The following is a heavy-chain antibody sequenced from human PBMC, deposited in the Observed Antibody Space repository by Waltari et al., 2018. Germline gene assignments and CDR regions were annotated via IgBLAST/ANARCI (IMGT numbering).Heavy chain of an antibody. J-gene: IGHJ4*02. V-gene: IGHV3-48*03. CDR2: ISSSGSTI. Sequence: EVQLVESGGGLVQPGGSLRLSCAASGFTFSSYEMNWVRQAPGKGLEWVSYISSSGSTIYYADSVKGRFTISRDNSKNTLYLQMNSLRVEDTAVYYCARGRGWCDYWGQGTLVTVSS. CDR1: GFTFSSYE. CDR3: ARGRGWCDY. D-gene: IGHD6-19*01.